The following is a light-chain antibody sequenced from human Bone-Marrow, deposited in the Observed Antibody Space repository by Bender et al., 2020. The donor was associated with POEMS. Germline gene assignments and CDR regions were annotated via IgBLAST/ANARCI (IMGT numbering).Light chain of an antibody. CDR3: GTWDSSLSSGV. CDR1: NSNIGNNY. CDR2: EDT. J-gene: IGLJ3*02. Sequence: QSVLTPPPSVSAAPGQKVTISCSGHNSNIGNNYVSWYQQFPRTAPKVLIYEDTKRPSGIPDRFSGSKSGTSATLDITGLQTGDEADYYCGTWDSSLSSGVFGGGTKLTVL. V-gene: IGLV1-51*02.